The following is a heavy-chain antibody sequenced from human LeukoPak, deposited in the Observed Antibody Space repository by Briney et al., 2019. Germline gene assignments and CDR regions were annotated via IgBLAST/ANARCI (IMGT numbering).Heavy chain of an antibody. Sequence: PSETLSLTCAVSGGSFSGYYWSWIRQPPGKGLEWIGYIYYSGSTNYNPSLKSRVTISVDTSKNQFSLKLSSVTAADTAVYYCARHEYYDSSGYYSTEYFQHWGQGTLVTVSS. V-gene: IGHV4-59*08. D-gene: IGHD3-22*01. CDR3: ARHEYYDSSGYYSTEYFQH. J-gene: IGHJ1*01. CDR2: IYYSGST. CDR1: GGSFSGYY.